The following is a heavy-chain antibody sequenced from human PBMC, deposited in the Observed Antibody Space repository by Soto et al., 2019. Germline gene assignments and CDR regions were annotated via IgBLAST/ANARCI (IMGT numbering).Heavy chain of an antibody. D-gene: IGHD3-22*01. CDR3: AKEPYYDSSGYYNPFDY. CDR2: ISGSGGST. CDR1: GFTFSSYA. Sequence: PGGSLRLSCAASGFTFSSYAMSWVRQAPGKGLEWVSAISGSGGSTYYADSVKGRFTISRDNSKNTLYLQMNSLRAEDTAVYYCAKEPYYDSSGYYNPFDYWGQGTLVTVSS. J-gene: IGHJ4*02. V-gene: IGHV3-23*01.